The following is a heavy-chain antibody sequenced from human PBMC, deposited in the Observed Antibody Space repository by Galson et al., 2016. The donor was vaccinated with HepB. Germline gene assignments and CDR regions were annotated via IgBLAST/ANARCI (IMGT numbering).Heavy chain of an antibody. CDR1: GFTVSSNY. CDR2: IYSGGRT. CDR3: VRHYSSRWFLGY. Sequence: SLRLSCAVSGFTVSSNYMSWVRQPPGKGLEWVSVIYSGGRTDYADSVKGRFSISRDNSQNTVYLQTDSLRADDTAVYYCVRHYSSRWFLGYWGQGTLVTVSS. D-gene: IGHD6-13*01. V-gene: IGHV3-66*04. J-gene: IGHJ4*02.